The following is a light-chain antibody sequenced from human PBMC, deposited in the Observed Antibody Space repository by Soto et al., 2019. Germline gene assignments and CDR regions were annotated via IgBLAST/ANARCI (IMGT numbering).Light chain of an antibody. J-gene: IGKJ4*01. CDR3: QQYNSAPLA. V-gene: IGKV1-27*01. Sequence: DIQMTQSPSSLSASVGDRVTITCRASQGISNYLAWYQQKPGKVPKLLIYAASTLQTGVPSRFSGTESGTHFPLNIRSLQPEDLATYYYQQYNSAPLAFGGGTQMEIK. CDR2: AAS. CDR1: QGISNY.